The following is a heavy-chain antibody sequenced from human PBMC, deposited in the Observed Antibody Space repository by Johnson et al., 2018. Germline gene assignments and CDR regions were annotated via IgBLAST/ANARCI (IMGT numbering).Heavy chain of an antibody. CDR2: IWYDGSNK. J-gene: IGHJ6*02. Sequence: QVQLVQSGGGVVQPGRSLRLSCAASGFTFSRYGMHWVRQAPGKGLEWVAVIWYDGSNKYYADSVKGRFTISRDNSKNTLYLQMNSLRAEDTAVYYCASVKGGPTVTTEGMDVWGQGTTVTVSS. CDR1: GFTFSRYG. D-gene: IGHD4-11*01. V-gene: IGHV3-33*01. CDR3: ASVKGGPTVTTEGMDV.